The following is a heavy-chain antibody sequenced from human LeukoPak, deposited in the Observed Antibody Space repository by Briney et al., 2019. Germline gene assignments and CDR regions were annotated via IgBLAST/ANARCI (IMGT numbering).Heavy chain of an antibody. Sequence: GGSLRLSCAASRFTFNSYAMSWVRQAPGSVKGRFTISRDNSKDTLYLQMNSLRAEDTAVYYCARDLLNEGNHLDYWGQGTLVTVSS. D-gene: IGHD4-23*01. V-gene: IGHV3-23*01. J-gene: IGHJ4*02. CDR3: ARDLLNEGNHLDY. CDR1: RFTFNSYA.